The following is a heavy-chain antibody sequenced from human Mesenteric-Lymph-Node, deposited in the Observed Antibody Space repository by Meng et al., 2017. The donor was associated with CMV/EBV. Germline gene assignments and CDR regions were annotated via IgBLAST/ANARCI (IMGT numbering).Heavy chain of an antibody. CDR2: ITPSGGST. V-gene: IGHV1-46*01. D-gene: IGHD2-21*02. J-gene: IGHJ4*02. CDR3: ARLYCGADCYPDY. Sequence: KASASTFTSYYIHWVRQAPGQGLEWMGVITPSGGSTTYAQEFQGRVTMTRETSTSTVDMELSSLRSEDTAVYYCARLYCGADCYPDYWGQGTLVTVSS. CDR1: ASTFTSYY.